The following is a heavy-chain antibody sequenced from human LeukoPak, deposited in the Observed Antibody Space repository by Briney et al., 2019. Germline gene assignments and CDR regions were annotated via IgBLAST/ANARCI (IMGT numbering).Heavy chain of an antibody. J-gene: IGHJ5*02. D-gene: IGHD3-3*01. CDR3: AREGHNFWSGYSPDP. CDR1: GYTFTGYY. V-gene: IGHV1-2*02. CDR2: INPNSGGT. Sequence: ASVKVSCKPSGYTFTGYYMHWVRQAPGQGLEWMGWINPNSGGTNYAQTFQGRVTMTRDTSISTAYMELSRLRSDDTAVYYCAREGHNFWSGYSPDPWGQGTLVTVSS.